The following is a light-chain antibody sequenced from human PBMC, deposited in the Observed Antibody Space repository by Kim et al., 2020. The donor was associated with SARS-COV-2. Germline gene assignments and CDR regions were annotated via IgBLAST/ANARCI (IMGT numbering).Light chain of an antibody. V-gene: IGLV2-14*03. CDR1: GSDVGGYNY. Sequence: QSIPISCTGTGSDVGGYNYVSWYQQHPGKAPKLMIYDVSNRPSGVSNRFSGSKSGNTASLTISALQAEDEADYYCSSYTSSSTLVVFGGGTQLTVL. CDR2: DVS. CDR3: SSYTSSSTLVV. J-gene: IGLJ2*01.